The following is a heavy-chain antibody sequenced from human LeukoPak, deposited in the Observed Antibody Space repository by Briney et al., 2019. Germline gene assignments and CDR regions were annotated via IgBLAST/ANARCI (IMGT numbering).Heavy chain of an antibody. CDR2: IDDDGAGT. J-gene: IGHJ5*02. D-gene: IGHD5-12*01. Sequence: GGSLRLSCAASGFPFSGYWMHWVRQAPGKGLVWVSRIDDDGAGTTHADSVKGRFTISRDNAKNTLYLQMNSLRVEDTAVYYCARSASGYDAWGQGTLVTVSS. V-gene: IGHV3-74*01. CDR3: ARSASGYDA. CDR1: GFPFSGYW.